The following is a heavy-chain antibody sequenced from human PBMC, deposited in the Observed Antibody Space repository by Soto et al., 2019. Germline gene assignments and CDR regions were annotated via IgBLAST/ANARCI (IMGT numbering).Heavy chain of an antibody. J-gene: IGHJ6*03. CDR2: IYYSGST. CDR1: GGSISSYY. D-gene: IGHD2-2*01. V-gene: IGHV4-59*08. CDR3: ARLSLSIVVVPAASDYYYMDV. Sequence: SETLSLTCTVSGGSISSYYWSWIRQPPGKGLEWIGYIYYSGSTNYNPSLKSRVTISVDTSKNQFSLKLSSVTAADTAVYYCARLSLSIVVVPAASDYYYMDVWGKGTTVTVSS.